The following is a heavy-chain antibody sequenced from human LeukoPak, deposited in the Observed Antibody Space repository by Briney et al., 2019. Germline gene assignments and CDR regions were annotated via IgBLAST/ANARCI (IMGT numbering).Heavy chain of an antibody. D-gene: IGHD6-6*01. CDR2: ISSSSSYI. CDR1: GFTFSSYS. CDR3: ARVGSSSSLSRWYFDL. V-gene: IGHV3-21*01. J-gene: IGHJ2*01. Sequence: GGSLRLSCAASGFTFSSYSMNWVRQAPGKGLEWVSSISSSSSYIYYADSVKGRFTISRDNAKNPLYLQMNSLRAEDTAVYYCARVGSSSSLSRWYFDLWGRGTLVTVSS.